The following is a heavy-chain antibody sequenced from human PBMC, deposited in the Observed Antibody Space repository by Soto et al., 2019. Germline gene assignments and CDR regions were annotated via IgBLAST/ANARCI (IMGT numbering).Heavy chain of an antibody. D-gene: IGHD6-13*01. CDR2: IYSGGST. CDR1: GFTVSTYY. CDR3: ARASIAAAGYYFDY. V-gene: IGHV3-53*01. J-gene: IGHJ4*02. Sequence: EVQLVESGGGLIQPGGSLRLSCAASGFTVSTYYMSWVRQAPGKGLEWVSVIYSGGSTYYADSVKGRFTISRDNSKNALYLQMNSRRAEDTAVYYCARASIAAAGYYFDYWGQGTLVTVSS.